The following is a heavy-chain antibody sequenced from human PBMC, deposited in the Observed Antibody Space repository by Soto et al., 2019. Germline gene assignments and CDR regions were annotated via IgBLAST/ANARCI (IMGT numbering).Heavy chain of an antibody. CDR2: ISGSGGST. D-gene: IGHD2-15*01. CDR1: GFTFSSYA. CDR3: AKGRYCSGGSCYPSGYYYYMDV. V-gene: IGHV3-23*01. Sequence: PGGSLRLSCAASGFTFSSYAMSWVRQAPGKGLEWVSAISGSGGSTYYADSVKGRFTISRDNSKNTLYLQMNSLRAEDTAVYYCAKGRYCSGGSCYPSGYYYYMDVWGKGTTVTVSS. J-gene: IGHJ6*03.